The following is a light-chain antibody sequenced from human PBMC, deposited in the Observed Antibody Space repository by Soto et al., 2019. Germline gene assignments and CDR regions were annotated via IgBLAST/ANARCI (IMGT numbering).Light chain of an antibody. V-gene: IGKV1-5*03. CDR2: KAS. CDR3: QQYHSYSLT. J-gene: IGKJ4*01. Sequence: DIQMTKSPSTLSASVGDRVTITCRASKSISSWLAWYQQKPGKAPKLLIYKASSLEGGVPSRFSGSGSGTDFTLTISSLQPDDFATYYCQQYHSYSLTFGGGTKVDIK. CDR1: KSISSW.